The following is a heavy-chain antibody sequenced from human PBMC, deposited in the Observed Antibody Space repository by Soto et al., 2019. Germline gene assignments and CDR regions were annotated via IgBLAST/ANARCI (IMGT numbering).Heavy chain of an antibody. CDR1: GGSFSGYY. Sequence: PSETLSLTCAVYGGSFSGYYWSWIRQPPGKGLEWIGEINHSGSTNYNPSLKSRVTISVDTSKNQFSLKLSSVTAADTAVYYCAREGRSYYYYYMDVWGKGTTVTVSS. V-gene: IGHV4-34*01. CDR2: INHSGST. CDR3: AREGRSYYYYYMDV. J-gene: IGHJ6*03.